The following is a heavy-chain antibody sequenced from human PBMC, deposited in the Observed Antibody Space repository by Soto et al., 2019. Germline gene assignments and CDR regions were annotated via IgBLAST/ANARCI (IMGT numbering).Heavy chain of an antibody. Sequence: GLALRLSCSASGLTFSSDSISGVRPAPGKGLEWVSAISGSGGSTYYADSVNGRFTISRDNSKNTLYLQMNSLRAEDTAVYYCAKDREVEMATHSAIDYWGPGTMVTVFS. CDR1: GLTFSSDS. CDR2: ISGSGGST. D-gene: IGHD5-12*01. V-gene: IGHV3-23*01. CDR3: AKDREVEMATHSAIDY. J-gene: IGHJ4*02.